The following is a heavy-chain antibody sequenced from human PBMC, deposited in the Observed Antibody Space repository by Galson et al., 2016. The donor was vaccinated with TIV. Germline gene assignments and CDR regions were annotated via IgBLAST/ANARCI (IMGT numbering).Heavy chain of an antibody. CDR2: ILYDGTNK. V-gene: IGHV3-30*18. Sequence: SLRLSCAASGFSFSSYGMHWVRQAPGKGLEWVAVILYDGTNKYYADSVKGRFTISRDNSKNTLSLQMNSLRTEDTAVYYCAKDPRIYGDYLLAYFDYWGQGTLVTVSS. D-gene: IGHD4-17*01. CDR1: GFSFSSYG. CDR3: AKDPRIYGDYLLAYFDY. J-gene: IGHJ4*02.